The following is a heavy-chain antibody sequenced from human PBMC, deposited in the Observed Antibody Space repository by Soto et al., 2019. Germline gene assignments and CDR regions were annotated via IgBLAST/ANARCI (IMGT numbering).Heavy chain of an antibody. V-gene: IGHV4-31*03. CDR1: GGSISSGGYY. CDR2: IYYSGST. D-gene: IGHD6-13*01. Sequence: QVQLQESGPGLVKPSQTLSLTCTVSGGSISSGGYYWSWIRQHPGKSLEWIGYIYYSGSTYYNPSLESRVTISVDTSKNQFSLKLSSVTAADTAVYYCARVSPRYSSSWYRFDPWGQGTLVTVSS. CDR3: ARVSPRYSSSWYRFDP. J-gene: IGHJ5*02.